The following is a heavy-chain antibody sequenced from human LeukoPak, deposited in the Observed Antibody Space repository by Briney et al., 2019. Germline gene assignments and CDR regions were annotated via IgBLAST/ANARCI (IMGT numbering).Heavy chain of an antibody. CDR1: GFSVTNNY. CDR3: ARGDGYNFFDY. V-gene: IGHV3-53*01. D-gene: IGHD5-24*01. Sequence: SGGSLRLSCAVSGFSVTNNYMSWVRQAPGKGLEWVSVFYVGGATYYADSVKGRFTISRDNSENTLYLQMKSLRAEDTAVYYCARGDGYNFFDYWGQGTLVTSST. J-gene: IGHJ4*02. CDR2: FYVGGAT.